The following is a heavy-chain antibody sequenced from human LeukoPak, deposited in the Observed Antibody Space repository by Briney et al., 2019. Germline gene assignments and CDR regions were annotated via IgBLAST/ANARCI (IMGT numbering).Heavy chain of an antibody. CDR2: INHSGST. V-gene: IGHV4-34*01. CDR1: GGSFSGYY. CDR3: ASHKEDSVDKGAY. D-gene: IGHD1-26*01. J-gene: IGHJ4*02. Sequence: SETLSLTCAVYGGSFSGYYWSWIRQPPGKGLEWIGEINHSGSTNYNPSLKSRVTISVDTSKNQFSLKLSSVTAADTAVYYCASHKEDSVDKGAYWGQGTLVTVSS.